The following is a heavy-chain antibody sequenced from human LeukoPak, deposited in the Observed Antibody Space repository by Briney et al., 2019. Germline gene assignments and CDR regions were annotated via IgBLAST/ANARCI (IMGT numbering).Heavy chain of an antibody. CDR3: ARTSYSGTNNGLPGYFDY. J-gene: IGHJ4*02. Sequence: ASVKVSCKASGYTFTSYYMHWVRQAPGQGLERMGIINPSAGSTSYAQKFQGRVTVTRDTSTSTVYMELSSLRPEDTAVYYCARTSYSGTNNGLPGYFDYWGQGTLVTVSS. V-gene: IGHV1-46*01. CDR2: INPSAGST. CDR1: GYTFTSYY. D-gene: IGHD1-26*01.